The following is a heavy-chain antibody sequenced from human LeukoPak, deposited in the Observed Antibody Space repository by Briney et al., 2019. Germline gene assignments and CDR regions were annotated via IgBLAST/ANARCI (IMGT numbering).Heavy chain of an antibody. D-gene: IGHD5-18*01. CDR2: IRYDGSNK. CDR1: GFTFSSYE. Sequence: PGGSLRLSCAASGFTFSSYEMNWVRQAPGKGLEWVAFIRYDGSNKYYADSVKGRFTISRDNSKNTLYLQMNSLRAEDTAVYYCAKGYSYGWSWGQGTLVTVSS. CDR3: AKGYSYGWS. V-gene: IGHV3-30*02. J-gene: IGHJ4*02.